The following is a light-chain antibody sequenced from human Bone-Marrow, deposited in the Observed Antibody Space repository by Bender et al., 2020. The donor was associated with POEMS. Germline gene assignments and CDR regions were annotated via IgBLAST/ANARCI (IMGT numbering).Light chain of an antibody. CDR1: SSDIGGYKY. CDR2: EVS. V-gene: IGLV2-14*01. J-gene: IGLJ1*01. Sequence: QSALTQPASVSGSPGQSITISCTGTSSDIGGYKYVSWYQQNAGKAPKLLIYEVSNRPSGVSNRFSGSKSGNTASLTISGLQAEDEADYYCCSYAGGGTYVFGSGTKVTVL. CDR3: CSYAGGGTYV.